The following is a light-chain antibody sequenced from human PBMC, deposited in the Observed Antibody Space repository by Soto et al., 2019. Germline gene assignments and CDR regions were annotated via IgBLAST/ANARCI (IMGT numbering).Light chain of an antibody. Sequence: QSVLTQTPSASGTPGQRVTISCSGSSSNIGSKTVNWYQQFPGTAPKLLIYSNNQRPSGVPDRFSGSKSGTSASLAISGLQSEYDAEYYGAALDESLNVSVFGAGTKFTAL. CDR2: SNN. V-gene: IGLV1-44*01. CDR3: AALDESLNVSV. CDR1: SSNIGSKT. J-gene: IGLJ1*01.